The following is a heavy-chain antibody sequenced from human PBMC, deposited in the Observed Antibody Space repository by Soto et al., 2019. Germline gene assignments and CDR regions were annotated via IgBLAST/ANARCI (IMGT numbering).Heavy chain of an antibody. CDR2: IYHSGST. D-gene: IGHD1-26*01. V-gene: IGHV4-30-2*01. Sequence: QLQLQESGSGLVKPSQTLSLTCAVSGGSISSGGYSWSWIRQPPGNGLEWIGYIYHSGSTYYNPSLESRVTISVDRSKNQFSLKLSSVTAADTAVYYCARGEVGATSVPFGWFDPWGQGTLVTVSS. CDR1: GGSISSGGYS. J-gene: IGHJ5*02. CDR3: ARGEVGATSVPFGWFDP.